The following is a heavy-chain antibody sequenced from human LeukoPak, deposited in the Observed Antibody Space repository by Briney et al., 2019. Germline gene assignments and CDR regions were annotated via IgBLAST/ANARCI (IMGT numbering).Heavy chain of an antibody. V-gene: IGHV3-21*01. Sequence: PGGSLRLSCAVSGFTLSNYDMNWVRQSPGEGRECLASIGTDSTYIQYAVSGKGRFTISSDNAKNSLYLNMSRLRAEDTAVYYCASEGQRVQPYDDFWNGFFYWGQGAIVTV. J-gene: IGHJ4*02. CDR3: ASEGQRVQPYDDFWNGFFY. CDR1: GFTLSNYD. CDR2: IGTDSTYI. D-gene: IGHD3-3*01.